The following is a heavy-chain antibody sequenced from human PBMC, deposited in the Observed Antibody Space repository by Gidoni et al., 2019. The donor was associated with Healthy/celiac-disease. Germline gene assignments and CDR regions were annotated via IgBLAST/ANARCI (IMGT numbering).Heavy chain of an antibody. V-gene: IGHV2-26*01. D-gene: IGHD4-17*01. CDR2: IFSNDEK. CDR3: ARMGVTTVTTEDYFDY. J-gene: IGHJ4*02. Sequence: QVTLKESGPVLVKPTATLTLPCTVSGFSLSNARMGVSWIRQPPGKALEWLAHIFSNDEKSYSTSLKSRLTISKDTSKSQVVLTMTNMDPVDTATYYCARMGVTTVTTEDYFDYWGQGTLVTVSS. CDR1: GFSLSNARMG.